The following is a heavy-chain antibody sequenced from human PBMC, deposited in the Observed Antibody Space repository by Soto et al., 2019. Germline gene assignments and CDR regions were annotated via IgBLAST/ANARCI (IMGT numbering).Heavy chain of an antibody. D-gene: IGHD2-15*01. CDR2: IYYSGST. CDR1: GGSISSSSYY. V-gene: IGHV4-39*01. CDR3: ARSKYYCGGGSCLFDY. Sequence: PSETLSRTCTVSGGSISSSSYYWGWILQPPGKGLEWIGSIYYSGSTYYNPSLKSRVTISVDTSKNQFSLKLSSVTAADTAAYYCARSKYYCGGGSCLFDYWGQGTLVTVSS. J-gene: IGHJ4*02.